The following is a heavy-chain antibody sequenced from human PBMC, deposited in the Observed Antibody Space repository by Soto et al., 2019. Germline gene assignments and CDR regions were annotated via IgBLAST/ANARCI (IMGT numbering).Heavy chain of an antibody. V-gene: IGHV4-31*03. CDR3: ARWWSGSRQGFDP. CDR1: GGSISSGDYY. J-gene: IGHJ5*02. D-gene: IGHD3-3*01. Sequence: QVQLQESGPGLVKPSQTLSLTCTVSGGSISSGDYYWSWIRQHPGKGLEWIGYIYYSGRTYYNPSLQRRVTISVDTSKNQFSLKLSSVTAADTAVYYCARWWSGSRQGFDPWGQGTLVTVSS. CDR2: IYYSGRT.